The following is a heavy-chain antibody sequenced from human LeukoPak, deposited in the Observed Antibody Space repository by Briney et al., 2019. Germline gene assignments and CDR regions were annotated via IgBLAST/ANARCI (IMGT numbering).Heavy chain of an antibody. CDR2: IYSGGST. CDR1: GFTVSSNY. CDR3: ARALPTGYSYGYRGDY. Sequence: PGGSLRLSCAASGFTVSSNYMSWVRQAPGKGLEWVSVIYSGGSTYYADSVKGRFTISRDNSKNTLYLQMNSLRSDDTAVYYCARALPTGYSYGYRGDYWGQGTLVTVSS. D-gene: IGHD5-18*01. V-gene: IGHV3-53*05. J-gene: IGHJ4*02.